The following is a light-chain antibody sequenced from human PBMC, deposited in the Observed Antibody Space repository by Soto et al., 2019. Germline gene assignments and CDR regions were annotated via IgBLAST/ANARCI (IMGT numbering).Light chain of an antibody. V-gene: IGKV3-15*01. CDR1: QSVSSN. CDR2: GAS. CDR3: QQYNNSPFT. J-gene: IGKJ3*01. Sequence: EIVMTQSPATLSVSPGERATLSCRASQSVSSNLAWYQQKPGQAPTLLIYGASTRATGIPARFSGSGSGTWFTLTSSSVQSEDFTVYYCQQYNNSPFTFGPGTKVDIK.